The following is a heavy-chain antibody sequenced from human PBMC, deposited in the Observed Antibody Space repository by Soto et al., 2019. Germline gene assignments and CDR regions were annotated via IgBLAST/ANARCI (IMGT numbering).Heavy chain of an antibody. CDR3: ATGGYGLDI. CDR2: IKSKSDGETI. J-gene: IGHJ3*02. CDR1: GFTFSNAW. Sequence: EVQLVESGGGLVKPGGSLRLSCAGSGFTFSNAWMNWVRQAPGKGLEWVGRIKSKSDGETIDYPAPVKGRFTISREDSKNTVYLQMNSLKIEDSAVYYCATGGYGLDIWGQGTMVTVSS. D-gene: IGHD3-10*01. V-gene: IGHV3-15*07.